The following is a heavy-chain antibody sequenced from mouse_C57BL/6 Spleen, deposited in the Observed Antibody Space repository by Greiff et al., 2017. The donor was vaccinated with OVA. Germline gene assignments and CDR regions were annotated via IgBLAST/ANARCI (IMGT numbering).Heavy chain of an antibody. CDR3: FYDGYYYAMDY. V-gene: IGHV14-4*01. D-gene: IGHD2-3*01. CDR2: IDPENGDT. CDR1: GFNIKDDY. J-gene: IGHJ4*01. Sequence: EVQLQQSGAELVRPGASVKLSCTASGFNIKDDYMHWVKQRPEQGLEWIGWIDPENGDTEYASKFQGKATITADTSSNTASLQLSSLTSEDTAVYYCFYDGYYYAMDYWGQGTSVTVSS.